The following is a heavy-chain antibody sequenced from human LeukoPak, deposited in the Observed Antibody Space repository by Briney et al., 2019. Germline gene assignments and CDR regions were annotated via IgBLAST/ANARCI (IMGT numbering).Heavy chain of an antibody. CDR3: VRDLGLAVAGYNWFDP. J-gene: IGHJ5*02. V-gene: IGHV4-61*02. D-gene: IGHD6-19*01. Sequence: YPSEALSLTCTVSGDSISSGASYWSWIRQPAGKGLEWLGRIYTSGSTIYNPSLKSRVTMSVHTSKNQFSLNLTSVTAADTAVYYCVRDLGLAVAGYNWFDPWGQGTLVTVSS. CDR1: GDSISSGASY. CDR2: IYTSGST.